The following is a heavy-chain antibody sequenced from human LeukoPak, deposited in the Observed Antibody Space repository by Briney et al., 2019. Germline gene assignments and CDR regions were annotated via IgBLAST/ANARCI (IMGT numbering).Heavy chain of an antibody. CDR3: ARDLKAERVTMVRGTPDY. J-gene: IGHJ4*02. Sequence: GASVKVSCKASGYTFTSYVISWVRQAPGQGLEWMGWISAYNGNTNYAQKLQGRVTMTTDTSTSTGYMELRSLRSDDTAVYYCARDLKAERVTMVRGTPDYWGEGTLVTVSS. CDR2: ISAYNGNT. D-gene: IGHD3-10*01. V-gene: IGHV1-18*01. CDR1: GYTFTSYV.